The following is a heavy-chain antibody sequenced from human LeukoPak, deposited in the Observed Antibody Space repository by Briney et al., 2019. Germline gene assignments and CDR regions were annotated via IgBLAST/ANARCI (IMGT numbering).Heavy chain of an antibody. Sequence: SETLSLTCAVYGGSFSGYYWSWIRQPPGKGLEWIGEINHSGSTNYNPSLKSRVTISVDTSKNQFSLKLSSVTAADTAVYHCASISPPSYYYYYYGMDVWGQGTTVTVSS. CDR2: INHSGST. CDR3: ASISPPSYYYYYYGMDV. J-gene: IGHJ6*02. CDR1: GGSFSGYY. V-gene: IGHV4-34*01.